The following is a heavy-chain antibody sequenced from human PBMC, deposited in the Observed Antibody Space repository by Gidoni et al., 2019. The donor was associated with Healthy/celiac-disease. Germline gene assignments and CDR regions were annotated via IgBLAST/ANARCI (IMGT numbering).Heavy chain of an antibody. J-gene: IGHJ6*02. CDR1: GFTFSSYS. Sequence: EVQLVESGGGLVKPGGSLRLSCAASGFTFSSYSMNWVRQAPGKGLEWVSSISSSSSYIYYADSVKGRFTISRDNAKNSLYLQMNSLRAEDTAVYYCARDYSSSSSYYYGMDVWGQGTTVTVSS. V-gene: IGHV3-21*06. CDR3: ARDYSSSSSYYYGMDV. D-gene: IGHD6-6*01. CDR2: ISSSSSYI.